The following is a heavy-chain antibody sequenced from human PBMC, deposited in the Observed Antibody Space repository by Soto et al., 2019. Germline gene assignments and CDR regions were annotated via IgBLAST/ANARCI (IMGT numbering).Heavy chain of an antibody. V-gene: IGHV3-23*01. CDR2: ISGSGGST. CDR3: AKGTGGDARYYYYYYMDV. Sequence: EVQLLESGGGLVQPGGSLRLSCAASGFTFSSYAMSWVRQAPGKGLEWVSAISGSGGSTYYADSVKGRFTISRDNSKNTLYRQMNSLRAEDTAVYYCAKGTGGDARYYYYYYMDVWGEGTTVTVSS. CDR1: GFTFSSYA. J-gene: IGHJ6*03. D-gene: IGHD4-17*01.